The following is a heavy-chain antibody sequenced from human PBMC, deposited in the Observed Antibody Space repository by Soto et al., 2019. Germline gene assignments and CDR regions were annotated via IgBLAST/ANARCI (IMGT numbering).Heavy chain of an antibody. V-gene: IGHV5-51*01. CDR3: VRPSGKFVDTYYPEY. D-gene: IGHD1-26*01. J-gene: IGHJ4*02. Sequence: PGESLKISCKRSGYSFTTYWIAWVRQMPGKGLEWMGIIYSGDSDTRYSPSFQGQFTISADRSISTAYLQCISLKSSPTAMDYCVRPSGKFVDTYYPEYRGKGPRVAVSS. CDR2: IYSGDSDT. CDR1: GYSFTTYW.